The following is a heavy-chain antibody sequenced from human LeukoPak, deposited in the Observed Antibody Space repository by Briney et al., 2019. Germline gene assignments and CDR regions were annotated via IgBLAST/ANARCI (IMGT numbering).Heavy chain of an antibody. Sequence: GGSLRLSCAASGFTFTNHPMHWVRQTSGKRLEYVSAISPSGDRTWYADSVKGRFTISRDNSKNTMYLQMGSLRPEDMGVYYCARAFRPASDPHDFYDFWGRGTTVTVSS. CDR2: ISPSGDRT. V-gene: IGHV3-64*02. J-gene: IGHJ3*01. D-gene: IGHD3/OR15-3a*01. CDR3: ARAFRPASDPHDFYDF. CDR1: GFTFTNHP.